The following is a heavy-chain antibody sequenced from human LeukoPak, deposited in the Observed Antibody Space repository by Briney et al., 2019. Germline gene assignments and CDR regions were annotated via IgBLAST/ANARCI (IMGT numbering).Heavy chain of an antibody. J-gene: IGHJ4*02. CDR2: INHSGST. Sequence: PSETLSLTCAVYGGSFSGYYWSWIRQPPGKGLEWIGEINHSGSTNYNPFLKSRVTISVDTSKKQFSLKLSSVTAADTAMYYCARAARRYTNNWYRQYYFDYWGQGTLVTVSS. CDR3: ARAARRYTNNWYRQYYFDY. D-gene: IGHD6-13*01. CDR1: GGSFSGYY. V-gene: IGHV4-34*01.